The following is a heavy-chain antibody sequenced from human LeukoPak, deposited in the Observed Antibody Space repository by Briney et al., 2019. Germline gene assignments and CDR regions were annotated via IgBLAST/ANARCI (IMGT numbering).Heavy chain of an antibody. J-gene: IGHJ4*02. D-gene: IGHD3-10*01. CDR1: AFTFSSYA. CDR3: TKDRYYSSGTFFDS. CDR2: ISKDGSNK. Sequence: GGSLRLSCAASAFTFSSYAMHWVRQAPGKGLEWVAVISKDGSNKYYADSVKGRFTISRDNSKNTLYLEMNSLRAEDTAVYYRTKDRYYSSGTFFDSWGQGTLVTVSS. V-gene: IGHV3-30*18.